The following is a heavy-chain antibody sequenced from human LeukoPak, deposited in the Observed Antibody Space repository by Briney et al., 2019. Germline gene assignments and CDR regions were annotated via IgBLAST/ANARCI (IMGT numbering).Heavy chain of an antibody. CDR2: ISSSSSSI. Sequence: GGSLRLSCAASGFTFSNYNMNWVRQAPGKGLEWVSSISSSSSSIYYADSLKGRFTISRDNAENSLYLQMNSLRAEDTAVYYCASAPLGSTRPWGQGTLVTVSS. CDR1: GFTFSNYN. CDR3: ASAPLGSTRP. J-gene: IGHJ5*02. V-gene: IGHV3-21*01. D-gene: IGHD1-26*01.